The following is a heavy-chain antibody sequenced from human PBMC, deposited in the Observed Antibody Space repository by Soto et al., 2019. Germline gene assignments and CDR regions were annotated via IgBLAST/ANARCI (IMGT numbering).Heavy chain of an antibody. V-gene: IGHV1-69*13. J-gene: IGHJ6*02. D-gene: IGHD3-10*01. CDR1: GGTFSSYA. Sequence: SVKVSCKASGGTFSSYAISWVRQAPGQGLEWMGGIIPIFGTANYAQKFQGRVTITADESTSTAYMELSSLRSEDTAVYYCARDPVGYYCGSGSYAQRMDVWGQGTTVTVS. CDR3: ARDPVGYYCGSGSYAQRMDV. CDR2: IIPIFGTA.